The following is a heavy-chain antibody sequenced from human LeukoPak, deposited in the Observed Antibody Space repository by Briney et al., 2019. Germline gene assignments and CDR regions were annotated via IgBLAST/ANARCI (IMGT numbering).Heavy chain of an antibody. Sequence: PGGSLRLSCAASGFTFSSYSMNWVRQAPGKGLEWVSCISSTRTYIYYADSVKGRFTISRDNAKNSLYLQMNSLRAEDTAVYYCARGRGSGYYYYYMDVWGKGTTVTVSS. CDR1: GFTFSSYS. CDR2: ISSTRTYI. CDR3: ARGRGSGYYYYYMDV. V-gene: IGHV3-21*01. J-gene: IGHJ6*03. D-gene: IGHD6-25*01.